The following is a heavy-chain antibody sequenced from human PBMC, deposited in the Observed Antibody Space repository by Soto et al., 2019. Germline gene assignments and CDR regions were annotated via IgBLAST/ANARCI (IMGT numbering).Heavy chain of an antibody. CDR3: ARLEHNFGPHDY. Sequence: QVQLAQSGAEVKNPGASVTVSCKASGYSFSSYGISWVRQAPGQGLEWVGWISLHNYYTKYTAELQGRVTMTTDTSTSTAYLELRSLRSDDSAVYFCARLEHNFGPHDYWGQGTLVTVTA. V-gene: IGHV1-18*01. CDR1: GYSFSSYG. D-gene: IGHD1-1*01. J-gene: IGHJ4*02. CDR2: ISLHNYYT.